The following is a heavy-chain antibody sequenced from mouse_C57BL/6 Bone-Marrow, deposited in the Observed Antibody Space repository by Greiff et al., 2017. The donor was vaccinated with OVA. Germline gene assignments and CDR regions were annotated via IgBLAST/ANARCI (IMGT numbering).Heavy chain of an antibody. V-gene: IGHV5-9-1*02. D-gene: IGHD4-1*01. CDR2: ISSGGDYI. CDR1: GFTFSSYA. CDR3: TRDLSGTDY. J-gene: IGHJ2*01. Sequence: DVMLVESGEGLVKPGGSLKLSCAASGFTFSSYAMSWVRQTPEKRLEWVAYISSGGDYIYYADTVKGRFTISRDNARNTLYLQMSSLKSEDTAMYYCTRDLSGTDYWGQGTTLTVSS.